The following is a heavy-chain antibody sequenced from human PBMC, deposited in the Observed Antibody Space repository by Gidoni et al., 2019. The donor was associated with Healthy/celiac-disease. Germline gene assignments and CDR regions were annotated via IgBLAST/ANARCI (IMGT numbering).Heavy chain of an antibody. D-gene: IGHD3-22*01. CDR2: ISWNSGSI. J-gene: IGHJ3*02. CDR3: AKDMTHDPYYDSSGYYGAFDI. Sequence: EVQLVESGGGLVQPGRSLRLSCAASVFSFDDYAMHLVRQAPGKGLEWVSGISWNSGSIGYADSVKGRFTISRDNAKNSLYLQMNSLRAEDTALYYCAKDMTHDPYYDSSGYYGAFDIWGQGTMVTVSS. CDR1: VFSFDDYA. V-gene: IGHV3-9*01.